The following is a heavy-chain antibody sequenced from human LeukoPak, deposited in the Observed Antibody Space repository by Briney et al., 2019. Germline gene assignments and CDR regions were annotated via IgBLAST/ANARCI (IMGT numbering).Heavy chain of an antibody. V-gene: IGHV4-59*01. CDR1: GGSISSYY. CDR3: ARATVRFLFDH. D-gene: IGHD3-3*01. CDR2: IYYSGST. Sequence: SSETLSLTRTVSGGSISSYYWSWIRQPPGKGLEWIGYIYYSGSTNYNPSLKSRVTISVDTSKNQFSLKLSSVTAADTAVYYCARATVRFLFDHWGQGTLVTVSS. J-gene: IGHJ4*02.